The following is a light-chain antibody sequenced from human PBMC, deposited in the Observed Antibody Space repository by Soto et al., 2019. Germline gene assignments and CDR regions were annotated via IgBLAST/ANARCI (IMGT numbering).Light chain of an antibody. CDR3: SSYTSSSTLYV. J-gene: IGLJ1*01. CDR2: DVS. Sequence: QSALTHPSPLAGSPGQSITISCTGTSSDVGGYIYVSWYQQHPGKAPKLMIYDVSNRPSGVSNRFSGSKSGNTASLTISGLQAEDEADYYCSSYTSSSTLYVFGTGTKVT. V-gene: IGLV2-14*01. CDR1: SSDVGGYIY.